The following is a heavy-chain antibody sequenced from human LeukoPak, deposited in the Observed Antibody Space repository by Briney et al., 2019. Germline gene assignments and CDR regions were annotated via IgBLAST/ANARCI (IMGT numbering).Heavy chain of an antibody. Sequence: PSETLSLTCTVSGDSISSSNFYWAWIRQSPGKGLEWIVSINHSWSTYYNPSLKSRVTISVDTSKNQFSLKLTSVTAADTAVYYCARAPGTTFDYWGHGNMVTVSS. CDR2: INHSWST. CDR1: GDSISSSNFY. J-gene: IGHJ4*01. D-gene: IGHD4-17*01. V-gene: IGHV4-39*01. CDR3: ARAPGTTFDY.